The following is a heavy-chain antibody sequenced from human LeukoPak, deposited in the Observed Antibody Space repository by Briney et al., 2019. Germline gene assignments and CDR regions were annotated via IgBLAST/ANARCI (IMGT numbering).Heavy chain of an antibody. CDR2: IYHSGST. J-gene: IGHJ4*02. V-gene: IGHV4-38-2*01. CDR3: ARVRGYCSSTICYRYYFDY. CDR1: EYSISSGYY. D-gene: IGHD2-2*01. Sequence: SETLSLTCAVSEYSISSGYYWGWIRQPPGKGLEWIGTIYHSGSTYYNPSLKSRVTISVDTSKNQFSLKLTSVTAADTAVYYCARVRGYCSSTICYRYYFDYWGQGTLVTVSS.